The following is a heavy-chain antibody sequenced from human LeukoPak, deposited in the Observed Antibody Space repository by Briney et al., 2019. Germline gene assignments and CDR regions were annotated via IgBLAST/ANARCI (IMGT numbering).Heavy chain of an antibody. V-gene: IGHV4-34*01. J-gene: IGHJ5*02. CDR1: GGSFSSYY. CDR2: INHSGST. CDR3: ARGGDYYGSGRGNWFDP. Sequence: SETLSLTCAIYGGSFSSYYWSWIRQSPGKGLEWIGEINHSGSTKYNPSLNSRVTISVDTSNNQFSLNLSSVTAADTAVYYCARGGDYYGSGRGNWFDPWGQGTLVTVSS. D-gene: IGHD3-10*01.